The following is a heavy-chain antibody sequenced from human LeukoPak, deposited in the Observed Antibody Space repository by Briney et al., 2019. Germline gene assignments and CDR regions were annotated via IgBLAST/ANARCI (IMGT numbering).Heavy chain of an antibody. CDR2: IYYSGST. CDR3: ARGDDHSNLGDDY. D-gene: IGHD4-11*01. Sequence: SETLSLTCTVSGGSISSYYWSWIRQPPGKGLEWIGYIYYSGSTNYNPSLKSRVTISVDTSKNQFSLKLSSVTAADTAVYYCARGDDHSNLGDDYWGQGTLVTVSS. CDR1: GGSISSYY. J-gene: IGHJ4*02. V-gene: IGHV4-59*12.